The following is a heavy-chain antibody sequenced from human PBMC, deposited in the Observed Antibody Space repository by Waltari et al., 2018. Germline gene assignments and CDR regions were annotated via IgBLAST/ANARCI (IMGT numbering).Heavy chain of an antibody. CDR3: ARDAFRFLDF. V-gene: IGHV1-18*01. D-gene: IGHD3-3*01. Sequence: QVHLVQSGTEVKQPGASVKVSCKASGYRFTSYGITWVRQAPGQGLEWMGWINTYDGNTNYGQELQGRLTMTTDTITTTAYMELRGLRADDTALYFCARDAFRFLDFWGQGTLVTASS. CDR2: INTYDGNT. CDR1: GYRFTSYG. J-gene: IGHJ4*02.